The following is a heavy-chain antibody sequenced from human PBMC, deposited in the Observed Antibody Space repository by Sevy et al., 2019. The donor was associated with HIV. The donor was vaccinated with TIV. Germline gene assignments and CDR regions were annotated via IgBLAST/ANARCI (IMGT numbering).Heavy chain of an antibody. CDR2: IRYDGSNK. CDR3: AKDLCSSTSCYVYYYYYGKDV. D-gene: IGHD2-2*01. Sequence: GGSLRLSCAASGFTFCSYGMHWVRQAPGKGLEWVAFIRYDGSNKYYADSVKGRFTISRDNSKNTLYLQMNSLRAEDTAVYYCAKDLCSSTSCYVYYYYYGKDVWGQGTTVTVSS. CDR1: GFTFCSYG. V-gene: IGHV3-30*02. J-gene: IGHJ6*01.